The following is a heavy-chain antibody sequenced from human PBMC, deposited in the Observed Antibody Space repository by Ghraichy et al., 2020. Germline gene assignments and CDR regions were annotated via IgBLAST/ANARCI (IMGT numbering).Heavy chain of an antibody. CDR2: ISYDGSNK. J-gene: IGHJ4*02. CDR3: ARDKYSSGWYVDY. Sequence: GGSLRLSCAASGFTFSSYAMHWVRQAPGKGLEWVAVISYDGSNKYYADSVKGRFTISRDNSKNTLYLQMNSLRAEDTAVYYCARDKYSSGWYVDYWGQGTLVTVSS. V-gene: IGHV3-30-3*01. CDR1: GFTFSSYA. D-gene: IGHD6-19*01.